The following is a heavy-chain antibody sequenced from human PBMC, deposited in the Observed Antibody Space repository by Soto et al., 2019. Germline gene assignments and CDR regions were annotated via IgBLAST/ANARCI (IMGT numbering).Heavy chain of an antibody. Sequence: GESLKISCKGSGYSFTSYWIGWVRQMPGKGLEWMGIIYPGDPDTRYSPSFQGQVTISADKSISTAYLQWSSLKASDTAMYYCARQRGYCSGGSCPSPFDPWGQGTLVTVSS. CDR2: IYPGDPDT. CDR3: ARQRGYCSGGSCPSPFDP. CDR1: GYSFTSYW. V-gene: IGHV5-51*01. J-gene: IGHJ5*02. D-gene: IGHD2-15*01.